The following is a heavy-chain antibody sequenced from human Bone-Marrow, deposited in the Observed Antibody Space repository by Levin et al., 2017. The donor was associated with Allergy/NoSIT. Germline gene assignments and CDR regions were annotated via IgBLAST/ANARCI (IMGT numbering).Heavy chain of an antibody. V-gene: IGHV3-21*01. Sequence: NSGGSLRLSCAASGFTFSSYSMNWVRQAPGKGLEWVSSISISSSYIYYADSVKGRFTISRDNAKNSLYLQMNSLRAEDTAVYYCARPQGRGIQLHFDYWGQGTLVTVSS. D-gene: IGHD5-18*01. J-gene: IGHJ4*02. CDR3: ARPQGRGIQLHFDY. CDR1: GFTFSSYS. CDR2: ISISSSYI.